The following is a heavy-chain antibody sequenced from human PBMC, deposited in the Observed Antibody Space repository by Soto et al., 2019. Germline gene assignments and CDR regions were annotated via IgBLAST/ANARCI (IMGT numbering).Heavy chain of an antibody. CDR1: GGSISSSNW. CDR3: ARTAPLGIAVAGFDY. CDR2: IYHSGST. J-gene: IGHJ4*02. V-gene: IGHV4-4*02. Sequence: QVQLQESGPGLVKPSGTLSLTCAVSGGSISSSNWWSWVRQPPGKGLEWIGEIYHSGSTNYNPPRKSRVPISVDKSKNQFSLKLSSVTAADTAVYYCARTAPLGIAVAGFDYWGQGTLVTVSS. D-gene: IGHD6-19*01.